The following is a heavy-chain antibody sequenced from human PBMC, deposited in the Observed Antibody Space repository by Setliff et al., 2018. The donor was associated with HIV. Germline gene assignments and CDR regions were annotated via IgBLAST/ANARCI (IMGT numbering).Heavy chain of an antibody. CDR2: IDPNGGAT. Sequence: ASVKVSCKSFGYSFTSYFLHWVRQAPGQGLEWLGIIDPNGGATNNAQKLQGRLTVTTDTSTSTLYMELSNLRSDDTAVYYCARAGGGATDQAFDIWGQGTMVTVSS. CDR3: ARAGGGATDQAFDI. V-gene: IGHV1-46*01. D-gene: IGHD2-2*01. J-gene: IGHJ3*02. CDR1: GYSFTSYF.